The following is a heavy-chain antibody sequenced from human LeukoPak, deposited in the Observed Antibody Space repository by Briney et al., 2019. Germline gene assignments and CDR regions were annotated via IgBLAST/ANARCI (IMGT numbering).Heavy chain of an antibody. D-gene: IGHD1-14*01. V-gene: IGHV1-46*01. CDR1: GYTFTSYG. CDR3: VRDNSIADRGWWFDP. CDR2: IDPSGHIT. Sequence: ASVKVSCKASGYTFTSYGISWVRQAPGQGLEWMGIIDPSGHITNSAQKFQGRLTVTRDTPTSTVYMELSSLRSDDTAVYYCVRDNSIADRGWWFDPWGQGTLVTVSS. J-gene: IGHJ5*02.